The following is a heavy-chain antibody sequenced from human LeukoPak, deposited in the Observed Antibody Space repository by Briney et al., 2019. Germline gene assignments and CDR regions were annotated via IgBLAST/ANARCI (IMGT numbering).Heavy chain of an antibody. J-gene: IGHJ3*02. V-gene: IGHV4-59*01. Sequence: SETLSLTCSVSDGSINSFYWSWIRQSPGKGLEWIGYIYYNGSTNYNPSLKSRVAISVDTSKNQFSLRLSSVTAADTAMYYCAREGIQLWLRDAFDIWGQGTMVTVSS. CDR3: AREGIQLWLRDAFDI. D-gene: IGHD5-18*01. CDR2: IYYNGST. CDR1: DGSINSFY.